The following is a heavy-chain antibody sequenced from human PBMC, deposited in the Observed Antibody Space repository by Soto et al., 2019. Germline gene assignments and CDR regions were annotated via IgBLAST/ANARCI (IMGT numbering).Heavy chain of an antibody. J-gene: IGHJ4*02. CDR3: AKVGGKRSGNVDY. V-gene: IGHV3-23*01. D-gene: IGHD5-12*01. Sequence: GGSLRLSCAASGFTFSTYAMSWVRQAPGKGLEWVSAISGSGGTTFYADSVKGRFTISRDNSKNTLFLQMSSLRAEDTVMYYCAKVGGKRSGNVDYWGQGTLVTVSS. CDR1: GFTFSTYA. CDR2: ISGSGGTT.